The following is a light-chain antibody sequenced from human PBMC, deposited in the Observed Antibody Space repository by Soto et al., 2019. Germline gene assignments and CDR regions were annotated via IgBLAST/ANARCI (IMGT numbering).Light chain of an antibody. CDR1: QSISSY. J-gene: IGKJ4*02. CDR2: AAS. V-gene: IGKV1-39*01. Sequence: VDHSGPITFRASQSISSYLNWYQQKRGKGPKLLIYAASTLQTRVPSRFSGSGSGTVFNLTINSLQPEDYATYYCQQRFTNSLPFGGGTKVDIK. CDR3: QQRFTNSLP.